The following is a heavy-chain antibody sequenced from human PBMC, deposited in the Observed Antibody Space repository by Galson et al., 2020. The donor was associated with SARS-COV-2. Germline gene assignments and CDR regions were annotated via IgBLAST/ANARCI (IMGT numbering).Heavy chain of an antibody. D-gene: IGHD1-1*01. V-gene: IGHV1-69*13. CDR1: GGNFRSNS. CDR2: IIPIFGTP. Sequence: VKVSCKASGGNFRSNSISWVRQAPGQGLEWLGRIIPIFGTPNYAQKFQGRVTITADESTTTAYMELSRLTSHDTAVYYCAITKNWPDAFDRWGQGTVVTVSS. CDR3: AITKNWPDAFDR. J-gene: IGHJ3*01.